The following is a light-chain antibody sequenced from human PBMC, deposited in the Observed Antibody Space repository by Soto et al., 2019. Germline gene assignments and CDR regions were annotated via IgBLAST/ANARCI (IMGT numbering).Light chain of an antibody. Sequence: DIQLTQSPSYLSASVGDRVTITCRASQGISSYLAWYQQKPGKAPNLLIYTTSSLHSGVPSRFSGSGSGTDFTLTISSLQPEDFATYYCQQSYSTPITFGQGTRLEI. CDR3: QQSYSTPIT. CDR1: QGISSY. V-gene: IGKV1-39*01. J-gene: IGKJ5*01. CDR2: TTS.